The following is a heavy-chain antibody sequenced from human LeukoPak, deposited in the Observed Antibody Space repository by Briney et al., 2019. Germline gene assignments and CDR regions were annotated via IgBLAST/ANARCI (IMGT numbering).Heavy chain of an antibody. CDR1: GYSFTSYW. V-gene: IGHV5-51*01. D-gene: IGHD1-26*01. CDR2: IYPGDSDT. CDR3: ARTRGGSYSDDAFDI. J-gene: IGHJ3*02. Sequence: GESLKISCKGSGYSFTSYWIGWVRQMPGKCLEWMGIIYPGDSDTRYSPSFQGQVTISADKSISTAYLQWSSLKASDTAMYYCARTRGGSYSDDAFDIWGQGTMVTVSS.